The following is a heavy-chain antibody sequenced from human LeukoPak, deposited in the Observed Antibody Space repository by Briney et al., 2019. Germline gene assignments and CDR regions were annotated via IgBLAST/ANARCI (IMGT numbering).Heavy chain of an antibody. CDR1: GFTFSSYA. J-gene: IGHJ4*02. D-gene: IGHD2-2*01. V-gene: IGHV3-30*04. Sequence: GRSLRLSCAASGFTFSSYAMHWVRQAPGKGLEWVAVISYDGSNKYYADSVKGRFTTSRDNSKNTLYLQMNSLRAEDTAVYYCARERCSSTSCRRNPDYWGQGTLVTVSS. CDR3: ARERCSSTSCRRNPDY. CDR2: ISYDGSNK.